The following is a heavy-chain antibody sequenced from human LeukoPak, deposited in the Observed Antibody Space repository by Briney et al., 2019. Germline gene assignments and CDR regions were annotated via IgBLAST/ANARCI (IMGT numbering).Heavy chain of an antibody. J-gene: IGHJ5*02. Sequence: SETLSLTCTVSGGSISSSSYYWGWIRQPPGKGLEWIRSIYYSGSTYYNPSLKSRVTISVDTSKNQFSLKLSSVTAADTAVYYCARLPYYDFWSGSLNRFDPWGQGTLVTVSS. D-gene: IGHD3-3*01. V-gene: IGHV4-39*01. CDR3: ARLPYYDFWSGSLNRFDP. CDR1: GGSISSSSYY. CDR2: IYYSGST.